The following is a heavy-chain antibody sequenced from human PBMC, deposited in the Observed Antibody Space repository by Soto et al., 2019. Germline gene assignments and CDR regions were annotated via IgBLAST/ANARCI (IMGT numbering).Heavy chain of an antibody. CDR1: GASMNSYH. CDR2: IHSSGST. V-gene: IGHV4-4*07. J-gene: IGHJ5*02. Sequence: ETLSLTCTVSGASMNSYHWSWIRQPAGKGLEWIGHIHSSGSTNYNPSLKSRVTMSVDTSKNQFSLRLMSLTAADTAVYYCARDQGAAAAGITRFDPWGQGSLVTVSS. CDR3: ARDQGAAAAGITRFDP. D-gene: IGHD6-13*01.